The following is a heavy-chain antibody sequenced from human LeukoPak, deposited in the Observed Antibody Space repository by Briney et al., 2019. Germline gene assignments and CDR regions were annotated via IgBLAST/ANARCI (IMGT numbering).Heavy chain of an antibody. Sequence: GGSLRLSCAASGFTFSSYAMSWVRQAPGKGLEWVSAISGSGGSTYYADFVKGRFTISRDNSKNTLHLQMNTLTTEDTAVYYCAKRRLEDSGTYGGGFDFWGQGTMVTV. J-gene: IGHJ3*01. CDR1: GFTFSSYA. CDR2: ISGSGGST. CDR3: AKRRLEDSGTYGGGFDF. V-gene: IGHV3-23*01. D-gene: IGHD4-23*01.